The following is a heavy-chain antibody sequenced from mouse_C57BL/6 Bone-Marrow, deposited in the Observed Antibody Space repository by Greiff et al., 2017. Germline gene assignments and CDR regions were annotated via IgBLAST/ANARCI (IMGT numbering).Heavy chain of an antibody. CDR1: GYTFTSYW. V-gene: IGHV1-61*01. D-gene: IGHD1-1*01. CDR3: ARGAYYYGSSPYWYFDV. CDR2: IYPSDSET. J-gene: IGHJ1*03. Sequence: QVQLQQPGAELVRPGSSVKLSCKASGYTFTSYWMDWVKQRPGQGLEWIGNIYPSDSETHYNQKFKDKATLTVDKSSSTAYVQLSSLTSEDAAVYYCARGAYYYGSSPYWYFDVWGTGTTVTVSS.